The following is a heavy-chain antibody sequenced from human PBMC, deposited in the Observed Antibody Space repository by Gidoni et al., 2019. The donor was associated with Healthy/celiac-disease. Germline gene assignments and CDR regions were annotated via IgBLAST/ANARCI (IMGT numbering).Heavy chain of an antibody. CDR1: GATFSSYA. V-gene: IGHV1-69*06. CDR3: ARTFSNDQLLYNYYYYMDV. Sequence: QVQLVQSGAEVKKPGSSVQVSCKASGATFSSYAISWVRQAPGQGLEWMGGIIPIFGTANYAQEFQGRVTITADKSTSTAYMELSSLRSEDTAVYYCARTFSNDQLLYNYYYYMDVWGKGTTVTVSS. CDR2: IIPIFGTA. J-gene: IGHJ6*03. D-gene: IGHD2-2*01.